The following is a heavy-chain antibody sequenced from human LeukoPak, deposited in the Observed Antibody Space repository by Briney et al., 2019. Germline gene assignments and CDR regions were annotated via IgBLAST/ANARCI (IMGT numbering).Heavy chain of an antibody. Sequence: SVKVSCKASGGSFSSYGISWVRQTPGQGLEWMGGIIPIFGTANYAQNFQGRVTITADESTSTAYMELSSLRSEDTAVYYSASIAALVEDSQHWGQGTLVTVSS. CDR2: IIPIFGTA. V-gene: IGHV1-69*13. CDR3: ASIAALVEDSQH. CDR1: GGSFSSYG. J-gene: IGHJ1*01. D-gene: IGHD6-6*01.